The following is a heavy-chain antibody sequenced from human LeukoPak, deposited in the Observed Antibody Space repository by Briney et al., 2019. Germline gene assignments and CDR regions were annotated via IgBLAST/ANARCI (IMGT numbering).Heavy chain of an antibody. J-gene: IGHJ6*03. V-gene: IGHV3-9*03. CDR1: GFSFDDYA. D-gene: IGHD6-25*01. CDR3: AKSARRTYHYYYYMDV. Sequence: GGSLRLSCAASGFSFDDYAMHWVRQAPGKGLEWVSSISWNSDNIDYADSVKGRFTISRDNSKNSLSLQMSSLRAEDMALYYCAKSARRTYHYYYYMDVWGKGTTVTVSS. CDR2: ISWNSDNI.